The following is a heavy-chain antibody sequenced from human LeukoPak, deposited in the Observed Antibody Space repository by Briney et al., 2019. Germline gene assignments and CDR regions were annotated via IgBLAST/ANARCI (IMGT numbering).Heavy chain of an antibody. CDR2: FDPEDGEA. V-gene: IGHV1-24*01. J-gene: IGHJ4*02. Sequence: GASVKVSCKVSGYTLTELSMHWVRQAPGKGLEWMGGFDPEDGEAIYAQKFQGRVTMTEDTSTDTASMELSSLRSEDTAVYYCARDPSYCGGDCYSVWGQGTLVTVPS. D-gene: IGHD2-21*02. CDR3: ARDPSYCGGDCYSV. CDR1: GYTLTELS.